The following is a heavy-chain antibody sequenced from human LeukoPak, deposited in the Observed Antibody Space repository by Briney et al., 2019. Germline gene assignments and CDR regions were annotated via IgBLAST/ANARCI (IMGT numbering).Heavy chain of an antibody. D-gene: IGHD6-13*01. CDR3: ARVIAAAGLPIIHAFDI. V-gene: IGHV4-59*01. J-gene: IGHJ3*02. Sequence: PSETLSLTCTVSGGSISSYYWSWIRQPPGKGLEWIGYIYYSGSTNYNPSLKSRVTISVDTSKNQFSLKLSSMTAADTAVYYCARVIAAAGLPIIHAFDIWGQGTMVTVSS. CDR2: IYYSGST. CDR1: GGSISSYY.